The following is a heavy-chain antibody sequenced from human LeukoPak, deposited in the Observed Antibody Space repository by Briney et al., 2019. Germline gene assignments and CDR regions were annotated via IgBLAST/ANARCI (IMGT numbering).Heavy chain of an antibody. CDR1: GFTFSAYS. Sequence: GGSLRLSCAASGFTFSAYSMNWVRQAPGKGLEWVSYISSSSSTIYYADSVKGRFTISRDNAKNSLYLQMNSLRAEDTAVYYCARDPVGWELPASYYYYYLDFWGKGTTVTVSS. CDR3: ARDPVGWELPASYYYYYLDF. CDR2: ISSSSSTI. V-gene: IGHV3-48*01. D-gene: IGHD1-26*01. J-gene: IGHJ6*03.